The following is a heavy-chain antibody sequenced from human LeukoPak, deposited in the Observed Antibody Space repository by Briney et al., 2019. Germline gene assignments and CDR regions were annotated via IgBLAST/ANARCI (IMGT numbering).Heavy chain of an antibody. V-gene: IGHV4-34*01. CDR3: ARAKPTRVRLAYGDYGRPYYFDY. CDR1: GGSFSGYY. J-gene: IGHJ4*02. D-gene: IGHD4-17*01. CDR2: INHSGST. Sequence: PSETLSLTCAVYGGSFSGYYWSWIRQPPGKGPEWIGEINHSGSTNYNPSLKSRVTISVDTSKNQFSLKLSSVTAADTAVYYCARAKPTRVRLAYGDYGRPYYFDYWGQGTLVTVSS.